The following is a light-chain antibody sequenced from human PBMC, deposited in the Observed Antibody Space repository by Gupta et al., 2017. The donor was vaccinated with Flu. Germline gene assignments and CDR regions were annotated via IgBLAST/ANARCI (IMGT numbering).Light chain of an antibody. CDR3: QQGDSVPYT. Sequence: DIQMTQSPSSVSASVGDRVTIACRASQDIGNWLAWYQQTPGKAPKLLIYAASNLQSGVPSRFSASGSGTDFNLTISSLQPEDFATYYCQQGDSVPYTFGQGTKLEIK. J-gene: IGKJ2*01. V-gene: IGKV1-12*01. CDR2: AAS. CDR1: QDIGNW.